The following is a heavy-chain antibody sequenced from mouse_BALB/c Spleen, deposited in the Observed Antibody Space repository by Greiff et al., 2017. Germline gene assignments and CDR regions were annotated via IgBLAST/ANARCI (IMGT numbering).Heavy chain of an antibody. D-gene: IGHD2-4*01. V-gene: IGHV3-6*02. CDR1: GYSITSGYY. Sequence: EVQLVESGPGLVKPSQSLSLTCSVTGYSITSGYYWNWIRQFPGNKLEWMGYISYDGSNNYNPSLKNRISITRDTSKNQFFLKLNSVTTEDTATYYCARGGSTMITTAWFAYWGQGTLVTVSA. J-gene: IGHJ3*01. CDR2: ISYDGSN. CDR3: ARGGSTMITTAWFAY.